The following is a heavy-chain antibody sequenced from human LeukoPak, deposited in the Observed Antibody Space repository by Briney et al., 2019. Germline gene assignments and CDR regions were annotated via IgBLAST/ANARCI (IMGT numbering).Heavy chain of an antibody. Sequence: GGCLRLSCAASGFTFSSYGMDWVRQAPGRGMEWVAVIWYDGSNKYYADSVKGRFTISRHNSKNTLYLQMNSMRAEDTAVYYCAKDQWVATILREKHAFDIWGQGTMVTVSS. J-gene: IGHJ3*02. CDR1: GFTFSSYG. V-gene: IGHV3-33*06. D-gene: IGHD5-12*01. CDR2: IWYDGSNK. CDR3: AKDQWVATILREKHAFDI.